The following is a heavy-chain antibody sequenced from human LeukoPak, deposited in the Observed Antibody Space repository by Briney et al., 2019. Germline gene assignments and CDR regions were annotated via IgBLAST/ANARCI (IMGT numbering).Heavy chain of an antibody. V-gene: IGHV1-69*13. J-gene: IGHJ3*02. CDR1: RGTFSSYA. CDR2: IIPIFGTA. CDR3: ARDYGGVARFDI. Sequence: SVKVSCKASRGTFSSYAISWVRQAPGQGLEWMGGIIPIFGTANYAQKFQGRVTITADESTSTAYMELSSLRSEDTAVYYCARDYGGVARFDIWGQGTMVTVSS. D-gene: IGHD3-3*01.